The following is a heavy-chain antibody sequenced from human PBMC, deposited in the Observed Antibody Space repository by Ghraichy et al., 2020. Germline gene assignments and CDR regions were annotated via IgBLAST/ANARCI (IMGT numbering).Heavy chain of an antibody. J-gene: IGHJ6*02. D-gene: IGHD4-23*01. CDR1: GGSFSGYY. V-gene: IGHV4-34*01. CDR3: ARPRGKLFDYGMDV. CDR2: INHSEST. Sequence: TLSLTCAVYGGSFSGYYWSWIRQPPGKGLGWIGEINHSESTNYNPSLKSRVTISVDTSKNQFPLKLSSVTAADTAVYYCARPRGKLFDYGMDVWGQGTTVTVSS.